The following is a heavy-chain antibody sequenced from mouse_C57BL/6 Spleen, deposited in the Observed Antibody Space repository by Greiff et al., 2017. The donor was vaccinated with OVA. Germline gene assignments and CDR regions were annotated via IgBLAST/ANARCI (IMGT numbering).Heavy chain of an antibody. J-gene: IGHJ4*01. D-gene: IGHD2-4*01. V-gene: IGHV5-16*01. CDR3: ARDDYDEGGAMDY. Sequence: DVKLVESEGGLVQPGSSMKLSCTASGFTFSDYYMAWVRQVPEKGLEWVANINYDGSSTYYLDSLKSRFIISRDNAKNILYLQMSSLKSEDTATYYCARDDYDEGGAMDYWGQGTSVTVSS. CDR1: GFTFSDYY. CDR2: INYDGSST.